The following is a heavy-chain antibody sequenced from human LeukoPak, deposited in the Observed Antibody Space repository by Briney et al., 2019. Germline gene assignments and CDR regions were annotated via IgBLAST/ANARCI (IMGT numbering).Heavy chain of an antibody. D-gene: IGHD2-15*01. V-gene: IGHV3-21*01. J-gene: IGHJ6*02. CDR2: ISSSSSYI. Sequence: GGSLRLSCAASGLTFSSYSMNWVRQAPGKGLEWVSSISSSSSYIYYADSVKGRFTISRDNAKNSLYLQMNSLRAEDTAVYYCARVGGGAVEVVAATFYYYGMDVWGQGTTVTVSS. CDR1: GLTFSSYS. CDR3: ARVGGGAVEVVAATFYYYGMDV.